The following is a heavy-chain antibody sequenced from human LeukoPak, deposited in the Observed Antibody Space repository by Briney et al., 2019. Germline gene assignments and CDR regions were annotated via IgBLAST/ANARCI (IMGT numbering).Heavy chain of an antibody. V-gene: IGHV3-23*01. Sequence: GGSLRLSCAASGFTLNSYGMSWVRQAPGKGLEWVSSISGSGGSTYYADSVKGRFTISRDNSQNTVYLQMNSLRAYDTAVYYCAKGMIWFDRWGQGTLVTVSS. CDR2: ISGSGGST. D-gene: IGHD3-16*01. J-gene: IGHJ5*02. CDR3: AKGMIWFDR. CDR1: GFTLNSYG.